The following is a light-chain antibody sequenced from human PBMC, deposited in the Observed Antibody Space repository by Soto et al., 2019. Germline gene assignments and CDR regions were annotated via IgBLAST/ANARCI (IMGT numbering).Light chain of an antibody. CDR2: DTS. V-gene: IGLV7-46*01. CDR3: LLYYDTIRI. CDR1: TGTLTSGHF. Sequence: QAVVTQEPSLTVSPGGTVTLTCASSTGTLTSGHFPYWFQQKPGQAPRALIFDTSNRHSWTPARFSGSLLGGKAALTLSGAQPDGEADYYCLLYYDTIRIFGGGTKVTVL. J-gene: IGLJ2*01.